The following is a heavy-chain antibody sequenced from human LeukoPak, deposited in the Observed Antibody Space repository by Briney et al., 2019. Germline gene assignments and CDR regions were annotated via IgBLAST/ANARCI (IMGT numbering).Heavy chain of an antibody. CDR3: ARTGGGDYFDY. D-gene: IGHD3-16*01. Sequence: SVKVSCKASGGTFSSYAISWVRQAPGQGLEWMGRIIPILGIANYAQKFQGRVTMTRNTSISTAYMELSSLRSEDTAVYYCARTGGGDYFDYWGQGTLVTVSS. CDR2: IIPILGIA. V-gene: IGHV1-69*04. CDR1: GGTFSSYA. J-gene: IGHJ4*02.